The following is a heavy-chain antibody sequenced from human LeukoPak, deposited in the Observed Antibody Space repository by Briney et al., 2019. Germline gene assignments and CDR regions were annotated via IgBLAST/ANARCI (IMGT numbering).Heavy chain of an antibody. D-gene: IGHD2-2*01. CDR2: ISAYNGNT. CDR3: ARDCSSGAIGDI. V-gene: IGHV1-18*01. CDR1: GGTFSTYA. Sequence: ASVKVSCKASGGTFSTYAISWVRQAPGQGLEWMGWISAYNGNTNYAQKLQGRVTMTTDTSTSTAYMELRSLRSDDTAVYYCARDCSSGAIGDIWGQGTKVTVSS. J-gene: IGHJ3*02.